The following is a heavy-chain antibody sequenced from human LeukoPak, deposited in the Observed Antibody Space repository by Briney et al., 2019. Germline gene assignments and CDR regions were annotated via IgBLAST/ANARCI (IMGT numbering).Heavy chain of an antibody. CDR2: ITDSGGTS. D-gene: IGHD3-22*01. V-gene: IGHV3-23*01. Sequence: GGSLRLSCADPGFNFRTYAMSWVRQAPGKGLEWVSTITDSGGTSYYADSVKGRFTISRDNSKNSLYLQMSNLRTGDTAVYYCVKSTYSDTSGYFAFDSWGQGSLVTVSA. J-gene: IGHJ4*02. CDR3: VKSTYSDTSGYFAFDS. CDR1: GFNFRTYA.